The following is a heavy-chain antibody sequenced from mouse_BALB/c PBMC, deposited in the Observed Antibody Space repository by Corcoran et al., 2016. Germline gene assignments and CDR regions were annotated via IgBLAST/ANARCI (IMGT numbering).Heavy chain of an antibody. CDR3: AREPYAMDY. CDR2: INTYTGEP. V-gene: IGHV9-3-1*01. Sequence: QIPLVQSGPALKKPGETVKIFCKASGYTFSNYGMNWVKQAPGKGLKWMGWINTYTGEPTYADDFKGRFAFSLETSASTAYLQIINLKNEDTATYFCAREPYAMDYWGQGTSVTVS. CDR1: GYTFSNYG. J-gene: IGHJ4*01.